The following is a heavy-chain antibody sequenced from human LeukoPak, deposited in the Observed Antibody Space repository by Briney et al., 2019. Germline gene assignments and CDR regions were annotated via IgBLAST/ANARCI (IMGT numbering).Heavy chain of an antibody. CDR1: GGSISSYY. V-gene: IGHV4-59*01. CDR2: IYYSGST. D-gene: IGHD6-19*01. J-gene: IGHJ3*02. Sequence: SETLSLTCTVSGGSISSYYWSWIRQPPGKGLEWIGYIYYSGSTNYNPSLKSRVTISVDTSKNQFSLKLSSVTAADTAVYYCARGSLPIAVAGNDAFDIWGQGTMVTVSS. CDR3: ARGSLPIAVAGNDAFDI.